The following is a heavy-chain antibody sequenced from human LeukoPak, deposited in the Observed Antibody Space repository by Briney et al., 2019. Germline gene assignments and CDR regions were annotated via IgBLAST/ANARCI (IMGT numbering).Heavy chain of an antibody. J-gene: IGHJ4*02. D-gene: IGHD6-19*01. CDR3: AKEKYSSGWCFDY. Sequence: PGGSLRLSCAASGFMFSSYGMYWVRQAPGKGLEWVAVIWYDGSNKYYADSVKGRFTISRDNSKNTLYLQMNSLRAEDTAVYYCAKEKYSSGWCFDYWGQGTLVTVSS. CDR2: IWYDGSNK. CDR1: GFMFSSYG. V-gene: IGHV3-33*06.